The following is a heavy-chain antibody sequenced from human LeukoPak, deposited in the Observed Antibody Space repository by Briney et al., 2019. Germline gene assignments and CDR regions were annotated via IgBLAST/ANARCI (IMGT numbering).Heavy chain of an antibody. D-gene: IGHD3-3*01. V-gene: IGHV3-11*04. CDR3: ARDPGGYDFWSGYYTTNWFDP. J-gene: IGHJ5*02. CDR1: GFSFSDHY. Sequence: GGSLRLSCAASGFSFSDHYMSWIRQAPGKGLEWISYISDSGRTTYYADSVKGRFTISRDNSKNTLYLQMNSLRAEDTAVYYCARDPGGYDFWSGYYTTNWFDPWGQGTLVTVSS. CDR2: ISDSGRTT.